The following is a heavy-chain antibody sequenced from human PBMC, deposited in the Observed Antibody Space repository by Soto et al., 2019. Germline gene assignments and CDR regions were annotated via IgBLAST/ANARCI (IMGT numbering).Heavy chain of an antibody. CDR1: GGSVSSGSYY. CDR2: IYYSGST. V-gene: IGHV4-61*01. CDR3: AREYYDFWSVTFSYYGMDV. Sequence: PSETLSLTCTVSGGSVSSGSYYWSWIRQPPGKGLEWIGYIYYSGSTNYNPSLKSRVTISIDTSKNQVSLKLNAVTAADTAVYFCAREYYDFWSVTFSYYGMDVWGQGTTVTVSS. D-gene: IGHD3-3*01. J-gene: IGHJ6*02.